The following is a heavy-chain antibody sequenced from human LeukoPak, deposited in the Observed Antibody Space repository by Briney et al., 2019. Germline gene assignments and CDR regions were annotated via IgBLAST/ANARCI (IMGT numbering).Heavy chain of an antibody. Sequence: KPSETLSLTCAVYGGSFSGYYWSWIRQPPGKGLEWIGEINHSGSTNYNPSLKSRVTISVDTSKNQFSLKLSSVTAADTAVYYCARGAPNWGSRAYFDYWGQGTLVTVSS. D-gene: IGHD7-27*01. J-gene: IGHJ4*02. CDR1: GGSFSGYY. CDR3: ARGAPNWGSRAYFDY. V-gene: IGHV4-34*01. CDR2: INHSGST.